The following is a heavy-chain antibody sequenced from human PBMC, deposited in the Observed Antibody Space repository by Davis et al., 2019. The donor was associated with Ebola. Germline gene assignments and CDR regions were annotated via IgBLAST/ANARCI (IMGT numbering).Heavy chain of an antibody. D-gene: IGHD2-15*01. V-gene: IGHV4-59*08. J-gene: IGHJ6*02. CDR3: ARNLGYCSGGNCYRPFGMDV. Sequence: ETLSLTCTVSGGSISSHYWTWIRQPPGKALEWIGSFYYSGSTNYNPSLKSRVSISVDSSKNQFSLRLSFVNAADTAVYFCARNLGYCSGGNCYRPFGMDVWGQGTTVTVSS. CDR2: FYYSGST. CDR1: GGSISSHY.